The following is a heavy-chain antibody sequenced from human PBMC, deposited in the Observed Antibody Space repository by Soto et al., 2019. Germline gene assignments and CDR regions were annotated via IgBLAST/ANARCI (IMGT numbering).Heavy chain of an antibody. CDR1: GFSLSTRGVG. J-gene: IGHJ4*02. Sequence: QITLNESGPTLVKHTQTLTLTCTFSGFSLSTRGVGVGWIRQPPGKALEWLALLYWDDDERYSPSLMSRLTITKDTSKNQLFLTMTNVDPVDTATYYCAHRPRGFTYFFDYWGQGTLVTVSS. V-gene: IGHV2-5*02. CDR2: LYWDDDE. CDR3: AHRPRGFTYFFDY.